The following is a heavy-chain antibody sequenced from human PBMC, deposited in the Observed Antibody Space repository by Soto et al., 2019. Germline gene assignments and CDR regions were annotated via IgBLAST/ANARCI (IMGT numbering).Heavy chain of an antibody. J-gene: IGHJ4*02. CDR2: ISSSSSAI. V-gene: IGHV3-48*01. D-gene: IGHD1-26*01. CDR3: ARDLRGSSGNYGPAY. CDR1: EFTCSSSS. Sequence: LRVSCGASEFTCSSSSMNWVRKNPGKGLEWVSYISSSSSAIYYTDSVKGRFTISRDNAKNSLYLQMNSLRAEDTAVYYCARDLRGSSGNYGPAYWGQGTLVTVSS.